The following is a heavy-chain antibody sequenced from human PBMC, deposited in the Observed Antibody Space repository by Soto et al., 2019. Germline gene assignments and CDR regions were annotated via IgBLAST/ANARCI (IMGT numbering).Heavy chain of an antibody. CDR1: GFTFSSYA. CDR3: AKDWETPDSSGLFDY. V-gene: IGHV3-23*01. CDR2: ISGSGGST. Sequence: GGSLTLSCAASGFTFSSYAMSWVRQAPGKGLEWVSAISGSGGSTYYADSVKGRFTISRDNSKNTLYLQMNSLRAEDTAVYYCAKDWETPDSSGLFDYWGQGTLVTVSS. J-gene: IGHJ4*02. D-gene: IGHD3-22*01.